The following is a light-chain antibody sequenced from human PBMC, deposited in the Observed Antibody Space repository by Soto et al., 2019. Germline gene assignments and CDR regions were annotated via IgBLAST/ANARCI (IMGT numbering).Light chain of an antibody. CDR1: QSVSSN. CDR3: QHYNNWPTWT. CDR2: GAS. V-gene: IGKV3-15*01. Sequence: EIVMTQSPATLSVSPRERATLSCRASQSVSSNLAWYQQKPGQAPRLLIYGASTRATGIPARFSGSGSGTEFTLTISSLQSEDFAVYYCQHYNNWPTWTFGQGTKVEIK. J-gene: IGKJ1*01.